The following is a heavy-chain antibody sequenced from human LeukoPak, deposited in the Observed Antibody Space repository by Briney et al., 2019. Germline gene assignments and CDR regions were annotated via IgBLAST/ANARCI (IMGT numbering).Heavy chain of an antibody. CDR3: ARGYSYGYMRGFDP. V-gene: IGHV3-30-3*01. J-gene: IGHJ5*02. CDR2: ISYDGSNK. CDR1: GFTFSSYA. D-gene: IGHD5-18*01. Sequence: GGSLRLSCAASGFTFSSYAMHWVRQAPGKGLEWVAVISYDGSNKYYADSVKGRFTISRDNSKNTLYLQMNSLRAEDTAVYYCARGYSYGYMRGFDPWGQGTLVTVSS.